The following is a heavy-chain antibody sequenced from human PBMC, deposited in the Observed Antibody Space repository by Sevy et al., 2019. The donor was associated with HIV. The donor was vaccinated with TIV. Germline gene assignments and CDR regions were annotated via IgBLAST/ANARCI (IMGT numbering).Heavy chain of an antibody. J-gene: IGHJ4*02. CDR3: ARGGGSGWYYFDS. D-gene: IGHD6-19*01. CDR2: IISFFDMT. Sequence: ASVKVSCKVSGYTLTEFSMHWVRQAPGKGLEWMGGIISFFDMTNYAQKFQGRVTITADESTSTVYMELSSLRFEDTAVYYCARGGGSGWYYFDSWGQGTLVTVSS. V-gene: IGHV1-69*13. CDR1: GYTLTEFS.